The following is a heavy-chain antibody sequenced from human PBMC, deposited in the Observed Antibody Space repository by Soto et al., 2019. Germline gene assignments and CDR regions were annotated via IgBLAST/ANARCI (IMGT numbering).Heavy chain of an antibody. CDR1: GYSFTNYW. J-gene: IGHJ4*02. CDR2: IYPGDSDT. D-gene: IGHD2-2*01. Sequence: GESLKISCKASGYSFTNYWIGWVRQMPGKGLEWMGIIYPGDSDTRYSPSFQGQVTISADKSINTAYLQWSSLKASDTAMYYCARLGYCNSASCYPEYWGQGTLVTVSS. V-gene: IGHV5-51*01. CDR3: ARLGYCNSASCYPEY.